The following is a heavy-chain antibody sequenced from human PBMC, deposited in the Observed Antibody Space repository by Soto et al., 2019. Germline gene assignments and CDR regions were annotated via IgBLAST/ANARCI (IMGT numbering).Heavy chain of an antibody. CDR1: GYTFTNSG. CDR3: ARDQGITTVGVYSMYYYGMDV. D-gene: IGHD3-3*01. J-gene: IGHJ6*01. Sequence: QVQLVQSGAEVKKPGASVKVSCKASGYTFTNSGINWVRQAPGQGLEWMGWISTDNGNTNYAQHLQGRVSMTTDTSTSTAYMDLRSLRSDDTAVYYCARDQGITTVGVYSMYYYGMDVW. CDR2: ISTDNGNT. V-gene: IGHV1-18*01.